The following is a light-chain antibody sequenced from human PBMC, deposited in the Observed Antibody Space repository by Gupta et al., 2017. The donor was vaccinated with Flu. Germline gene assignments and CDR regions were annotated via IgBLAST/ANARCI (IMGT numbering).Light chain of an antibody. V-gene: IGKV3-15*01. Sequence: EIVMTQSPATLSVSPGERATLSCRASQSVSSNLAWYQQKPGQAPRLLIYGASTRDTGIPARFSGSGCGTEFTLTISSRQSEDFAVYYCQQNNNWPPLTFGGGTKVEIK. J-gene: IGKJ4*01. CDR3: QQNNNWPPLT. CDR2: GAS. CDR1: QSVSSN.